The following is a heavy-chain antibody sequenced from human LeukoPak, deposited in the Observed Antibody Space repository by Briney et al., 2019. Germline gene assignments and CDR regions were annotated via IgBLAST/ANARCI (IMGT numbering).Heavy chain of an antibody. CDR1: GFTFSSYT. V-gene: IGHV3-23*01. CDR3: AKQLGYCSDGSCYFPY. D-gene: IGHD2-15*01. J-gene: IGHJ4*02. CDR2: ISGSGTIT. Sequence: GGSLRLSCAASGFTFSSYTMSWVRQAPGKGLEWVSGISGSGTITNYVDSVKGRFTISRDNSKSTLCLQMNSLRAEDTAVYYCAKQLGYCSDGSCYFPYWGQGTLVTVSS.